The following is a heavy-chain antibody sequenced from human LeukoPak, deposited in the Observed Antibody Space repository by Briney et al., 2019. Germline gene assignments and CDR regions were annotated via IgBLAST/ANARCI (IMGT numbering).Heavy chain of an antibody. J-gene: IGHJ4*02. CDR2: ISGSGGST. Sequence: PGGSLRLSCAASGFTFSSYAMSWVRQAPGKGLEWVSAISGSGGSTYYADSVKGRFTISRDNSKNTLYLQMNSLRAKDTAVYYCAKDPESSGWGRLFFDYWGQGTLVTVSS. V-gene: IGHV3-23*01. D-gene: IGHD6-19*01. CDR3: AKDPESSGWGRLFFDY. CDR1: GFTFSSYA.